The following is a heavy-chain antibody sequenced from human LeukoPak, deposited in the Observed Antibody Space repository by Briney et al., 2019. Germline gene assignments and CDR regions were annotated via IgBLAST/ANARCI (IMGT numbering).Heavy chain of an antibody. CDR2: ISSSGSTI. V-gene: IGHV3-48*03. CDR1: GFTFSSYE. CDR3: ARVRDIASDY. J-gene: IGHJ4*02. Sequence: PGGSLRLSCAASGFTFSSYEMNWVRQAPGKGLEWVSYISSSGSTIYYADSVKGRFTISRDNAKNSLYLQMNSLRAEDTAVYDCARVRDIASDYWGQGALVTVSS. D-gene: IGHD2-15*01.